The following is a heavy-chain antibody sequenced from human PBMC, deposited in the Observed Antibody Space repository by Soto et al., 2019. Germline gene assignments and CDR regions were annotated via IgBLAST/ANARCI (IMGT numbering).Heavy chain of an antibody. CDR2: IIPIFGTA. V-gene: IGHV1-69*13. D-gene: IGHD3-3*01. J-gene: IGHJ6*02. CDR1: GVTFSSYS. Sequence: ASLKVSCKASGVTFSSYSISWVRQAPVQGLEWMGGIIPIFGTANYAQKFQGRVTITADESTSTAYMELSSLRSEDTAVYYCARLSEGSGMDVWGQGTTVTVSS. CDR3: ARLSEGSGMDV.